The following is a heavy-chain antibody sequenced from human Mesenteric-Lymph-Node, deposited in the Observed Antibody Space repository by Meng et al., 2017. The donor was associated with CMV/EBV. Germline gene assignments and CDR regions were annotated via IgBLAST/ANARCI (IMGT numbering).Heavy chain of an antibody. Sequence: DSVSSGSYYWSWIRQPPGKGLEWIGYIYYSGRTNYNPSLKSRVTISVDTSKNQFSLKLSSVSAADTAVYYCARIGEWFGQPLYYFGYWGQGTLVTVSS. V-gene: IGHV4-61*01. CDR3: ARIGEWFGQPLYYFGY. CDR1: DSVSSGSYY. CDR2: IYYSGRT. J-gene: IGHJ4*02. D-gene: IGHD3-10*01.